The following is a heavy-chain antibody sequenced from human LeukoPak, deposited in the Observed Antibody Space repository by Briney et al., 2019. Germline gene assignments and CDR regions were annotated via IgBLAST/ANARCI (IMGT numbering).Heavy chain of an antibody. J-gene: IGHJ6*03. Sequence: SETLSLTCTVSGGSISSGSYYWSWIRQPAGKGLEWIGRIYTSGSTNYNPSLKSRVTISVDTSKNQFSLKLSSVTATDTAVYYCARVDYYYMDVWGKGTTVTVSS. CDR2: IYTSGST. CDR1: GGSISSGSYY. V-gene: IGHV4-61*02. CDR3: ARVDYYYMDV.